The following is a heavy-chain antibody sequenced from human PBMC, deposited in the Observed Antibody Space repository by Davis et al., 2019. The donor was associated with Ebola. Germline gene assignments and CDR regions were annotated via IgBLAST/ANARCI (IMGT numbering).Heavy chain of an antibody. CDR1: GFTFSSYS. CDR2: ISSSSSYI. Sequence: PGGSLRLSCAASGFTFSSYSMNWVRQAPGKGLEWVSSISSSSSYIYYADSVKGRFTISRDNAKNSLYLQMNSLRAEDTAVYYCARRSEGSDWLIDYWGQGTLVTVSS. CDR3: ARRSEGSDWLIDY. D-gene: IGHD2-21*02. V-gene: IGHV3-21*01. J-gene: IGHJ4*02.